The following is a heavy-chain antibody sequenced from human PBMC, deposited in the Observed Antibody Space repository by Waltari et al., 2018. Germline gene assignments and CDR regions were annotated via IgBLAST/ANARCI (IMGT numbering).Heavy chain of an antibody. CDR1: GFTFRSYG. CDR2: IWYDGSNK. J-gene: IGHJ4*02. D-gene: IGHD2-2*01. V-gene: IGHV3-33*01. Sequence: QVQLVESGGGVVQPGRSLRLSCAASGFTFRSYGMHWVRQAPGKGLEWLAVIWYDGSNKYYADSVKGRFTISRDNSKNTLYLQMNSLRAEDTAVYYCAREVEWWGQGTLVTVSS. CDR3: AREVEW.